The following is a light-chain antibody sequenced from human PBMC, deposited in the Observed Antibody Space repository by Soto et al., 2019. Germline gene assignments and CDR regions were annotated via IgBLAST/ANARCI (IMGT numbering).Light chain of an antibody. V-gene: IGLV1-40*01. CDR1: SSNIGAGYD. Sequence: QSALTQPPSVSGAPGQGVTISCTGSSSNIGAGYDVHWYQQLPGAAPKLLIFGNDNRPSGVPDRFSGSRSGTSASLAITGLQAEDEAVYYCQSYDRSLSGSVFGAGTKLTVL. CDR2: GND. J-gene: IGLJ1*01. CDR3: QSYDRSLSGSV.